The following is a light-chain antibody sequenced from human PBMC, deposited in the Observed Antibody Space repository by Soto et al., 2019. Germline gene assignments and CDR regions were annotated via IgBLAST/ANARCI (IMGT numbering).Light chain of an antibody. V-gene: IGLV2-14*03. J-gene: IGLJ3*02. CDR2: DVS. CDR1: SSDVGGYNY. CDR3: SSYTTSTTWV. Sequence: ALTQPASVSGSPGQSIAISCTGTSSDVGGYNYVSWYQQHPGKAPKLMIYDVSNRPSGVSNRFSGSKSGNTASLTISGLQAEDEADYYCSSYTTSTTWVFGGGTKVTVL.